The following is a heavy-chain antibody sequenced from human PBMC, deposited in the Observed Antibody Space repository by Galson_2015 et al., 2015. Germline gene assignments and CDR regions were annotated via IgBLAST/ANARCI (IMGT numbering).Heavy chain of an antibody. J-gene: IGHJ4*02. CDR3: AKIGYTNYQMQF. CDR2: IYSGGAT. D-gene: IGHD4-11*01. Sequence: ALRLPCGVSGLTLGSNYMTWVRRAPGKGLECVSVIYSGGATSYADSVKGRFTISKDSSQNTVYLHMKSLRTEDTAIYFCAKIGYTNYQMQFWGQGSLVTVSS. V-gene: IGHV3-53*01. CDR1: GLTLGSNY.